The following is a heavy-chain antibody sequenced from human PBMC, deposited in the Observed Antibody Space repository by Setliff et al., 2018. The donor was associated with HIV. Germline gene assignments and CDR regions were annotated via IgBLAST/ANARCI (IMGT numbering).Heavy chain of an antibody. V-gene: IGHV4-39*01. D-gene: IGHD6-13*01. Sequence: SETLSLTCTVSGDSISSIDYYWGWIRQPPGGGLEWIGSIYYSGSTNYNPSLKSRVTISVDTSKTQFSLKLSSVTAADTAVYYCARRRYSSSGKYFDYWGQGTLVTVSS. J-gene: IGHJ4*02. CDR1: GDSISSIDYY. CDR2: IYYSGST. CDR3: ARRRYSSSGKYFDY.